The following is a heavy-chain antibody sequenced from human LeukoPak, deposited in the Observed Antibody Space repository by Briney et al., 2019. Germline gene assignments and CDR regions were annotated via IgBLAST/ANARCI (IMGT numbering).Heavy chain of an antibody. J-gene: IGHJ4*02. D-gene: IGHD3-3*01. CDR1: GFTLSRFW. CDR3: TTVSPSSGYYISVY. Sequence: GGSLRLSCADSGFTLSRFWMNWVRQAPGKGLEWVGRIKSKTDGGTTDYAAPVKGRFTISRDDSKNTLYLQMNSLKTEDTAVYYCTTVSPSSGYYISVYWGQGTLVTVSS. CDR2: IKSKTDGGTT. V-gene: IGHV3-15*01.